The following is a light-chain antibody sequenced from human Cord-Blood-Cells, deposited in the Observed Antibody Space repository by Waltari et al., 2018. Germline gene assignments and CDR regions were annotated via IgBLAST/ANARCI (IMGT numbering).Light chain of an antibody. CDR1: SSNIGSNY. Sequence: QSVLTQPPSASGTPGQRVTISCSGSSSNIGSNYVYWYQQLPGTAPKLLSYRNNQRASGVPDRFSGSKSGTSASLAISGLRSEDEADYYCAAWDDSLSGYVFGTGTKVTVL. CDR2: RNN. CDR3: AAWDDSLSGYV. V-gene: IGLV1-47*01. J-gene: IGLJ1*01.